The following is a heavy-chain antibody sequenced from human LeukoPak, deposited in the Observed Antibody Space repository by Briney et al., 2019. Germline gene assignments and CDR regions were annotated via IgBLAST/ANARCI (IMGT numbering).Heavy chain of an antibody. CDR3: ARGPERTRYYDSSGYQIDY. D-gene: IGHD3-22*01. CDR1: GHTFTTYI. CDR2: INTNTGNP. J-gene: IGHJ4*02. V-gene: IGHV7-4-1*02. Sequence: ASVKVSCKASGHTFTTYIMNWVRQAPGQGLEWMGWINTNTGNPTYAQGFTGRFVFSLDTSVSTAYLQISSLKAEDTAVYYCARGPERTRYYDSSGYQIDYWGQGTLVTVSS.